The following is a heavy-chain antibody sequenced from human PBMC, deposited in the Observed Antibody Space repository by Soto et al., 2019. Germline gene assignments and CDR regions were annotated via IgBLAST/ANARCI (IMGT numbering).Heavy chain of an antibody. D-gene: IGHD2-15*01. CDR2: IIPIFGTA. J-gene: IGHJ6*02. CDR3: ASEKVVVVAATIYYYYGMDV. Sequence: SMKVSCKASGGTFSSYAISWVRQAPGQGLEWMGGIIPIFGTANYAQKFQGRVTITADESTSTAYMELSSLRSEDTAVYYCASEKVVVVAATIYYYYGMDVWGQGTTVTVSS. CDR1: GGTFSSYA. V-gene: IGHV1-69*13.